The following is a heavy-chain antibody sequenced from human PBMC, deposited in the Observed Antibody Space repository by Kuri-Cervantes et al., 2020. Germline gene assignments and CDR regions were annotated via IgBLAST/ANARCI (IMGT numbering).Heavy chain of an antibody. CDR2: IYHSGST. CDR1: GYSISSGYY. Sequence: SQTLSLTCAVSGYSISSGYYWGWIRQPPGKELEWIGSIYHSGSTYYNPSLKSRVTISVDTSKNQFSLKLSSVTAADTAVYYCARGLSVAAGKDGWFDPWGQGTLVTVSS. CDR3: ARGLSVAAGKDGWFDP. J-gene: IGHJ5*02. D-gene: IGHD6-13*01. V-gene: IGHV4-38-2*01.